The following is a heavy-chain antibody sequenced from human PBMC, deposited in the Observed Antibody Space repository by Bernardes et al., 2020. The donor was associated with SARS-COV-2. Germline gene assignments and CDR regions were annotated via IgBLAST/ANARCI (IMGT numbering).Heavy chain of an antibody. CDR2: ISYDGSNK. CDR3: AKELNWNHFDY. CDR1: GFTFSSYG. V-gene: IGHV3-30*18. D-gene: IGHD1-20*01. Sequence: SLRLSCAASGFTFSSYGMHWVRQAPGKGLEWVAVISYDGSNKYYADSVKGRFTISRDNSKNTLYLQMNSLRAEDTAVYYCAKELNWNHFDYWGQGSLVTVSS. J-gene: IGHJ4*02.